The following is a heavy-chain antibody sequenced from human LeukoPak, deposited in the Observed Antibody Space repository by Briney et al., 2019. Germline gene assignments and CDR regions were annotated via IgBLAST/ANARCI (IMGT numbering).Heavy chain of an antibody. V-gene: IGHV1-18*04. CDR1: GYTFTGYY. J-gene: IGHJ4*02. D-gene: IGHD3-10*01. CDR3: ARDSTSGSLDY. Sequence: ASVKVSCKASGYTFTGYYMHWVRQAPGQGLEWMGWISAYNGNTNYAQKLQGRVTMTTDTSTSTAYMELRSLRSDDTAVYYCARDSTSGSLDYWGQGTLVTVSS. CDR2: ISAYNGNT.